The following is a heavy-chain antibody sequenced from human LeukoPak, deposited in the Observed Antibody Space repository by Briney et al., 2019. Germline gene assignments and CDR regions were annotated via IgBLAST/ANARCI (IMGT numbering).Heavy chain of an antibody. J-gene: IGHJ4*02. CDR3: AKAGGGEPDY. V-gene: IGHV3-23*01. D-gene: IGHD1-14*01. CDR2: ISGSAGST. CDR1: GFTFSSYA. Sequence: GGSPRLSCAASGFTFSSYAMSWVRQAPGKGLEWVSTISGSAGSTYYAASVKGRFTISRDNSKNTLYLQMNSLRAEDTAVHYCAKAGGGEPDYWGQGTLVTVSS.